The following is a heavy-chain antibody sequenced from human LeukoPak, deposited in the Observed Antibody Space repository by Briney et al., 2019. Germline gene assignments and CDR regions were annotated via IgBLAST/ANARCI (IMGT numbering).Heavy chain of an antibody. CDR1: GGTFSSYA. CDR3: ARGGNYGSGTYTAFDY. J-gene: IGHJ4*02. Sequence: GASVKVSCKASGGTFSSYAISWVRQAPGQGLEWMGRIIPILGIANYAQKFQGRVTITADKSTSTAYMELSSPRSEDTAVYYCARGGNYGSGTYTAFDYWGQGALVTVSS. CDR2: IIPILGIA. V-gene: IGHV1-69*04. D-gene: IGHD3-10*01.